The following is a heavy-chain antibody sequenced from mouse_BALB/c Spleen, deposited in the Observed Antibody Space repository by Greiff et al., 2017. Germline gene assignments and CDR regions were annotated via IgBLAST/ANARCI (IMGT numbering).Heavy chain of an antibody. J-gene: IGHJ3*01. CDR2: IFPGTGTT. CDR1: GYTFTSYW. CDR3: ARGDYDYDGGFAY. D-gene: IGHD2-4*01. Sequence: VQLQQSGAELVKPGASVKLSCKTSGYTFTSYWIQWVKQRPGQGLGWIGEIFPGTGTTYYNEKFKGKATLTIDTSSSTAYMQLSSLTSEDSAVYFCARGDYDYDGGFAYWGQGTLVTVSA. V-gene: IGHV1S132*01.